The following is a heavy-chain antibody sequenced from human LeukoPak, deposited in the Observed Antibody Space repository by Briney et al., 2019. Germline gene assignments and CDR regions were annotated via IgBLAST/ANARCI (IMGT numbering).Heavy chain of an antibody. J-gene: IGHJ4*02. V-gene: IGHV4-59*12. D-gene: IGHD6-19*01. CDR1: GGSISSYY. Sequence: PSETLSLTCTVSGGSISSYYWSWIRQPPGKGLEWIGYIYYSGSTYYNPSLKSRVTISVDTSKNQFSLKLSSVTAADTAVYYCARDSRTGYSSGWYNYWGQGTLVTVSS. CDR3: ARDSRTGYSSGWYNY. CDR2: IYYSGST.